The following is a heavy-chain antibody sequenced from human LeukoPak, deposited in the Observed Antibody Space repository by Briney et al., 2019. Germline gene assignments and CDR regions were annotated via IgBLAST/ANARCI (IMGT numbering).Heavy chain of an antibody. CDR2: IYYRGST. CDR3: ARDRYSGYDGFGAFDI. V-gene: IGHV4-59*01. D-gene: IGHD5-12*01. CDR1: GGPLTSYY. J-gene: IGHJ3*02. Sequence: SQTLSLTCAVSGGPLTSYYWTWIRQPPGKGLEWIGFIYYRGSTNYNPSLESRVTISIDTSKNRFSLKLSSVTAADTAVYYCARDRYSGYDGFGAFDIWGQGTMVTVSS.